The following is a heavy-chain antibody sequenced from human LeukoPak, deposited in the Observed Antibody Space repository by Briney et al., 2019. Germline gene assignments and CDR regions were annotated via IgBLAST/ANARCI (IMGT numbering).Heavy chain of an antibody. CDR2: MNPNSGNT. CDR3: ARSLYLATVTNWFDP. V-gene: IGHV1-8*02. CDR1: GYTFTSYG. Sequence: GASVKVSCKASGYTFTSYGINWVRQATGQGLEWMGWMNPNSGNTGYAQKFQGRVTMTRNTSISTAYMELSSLRSEDTAVYYCARSLYLATVTNWFDPWGQGTLVTVSS. D-gene: IGHD4-17*01. J-gene: IGHJ5*02.